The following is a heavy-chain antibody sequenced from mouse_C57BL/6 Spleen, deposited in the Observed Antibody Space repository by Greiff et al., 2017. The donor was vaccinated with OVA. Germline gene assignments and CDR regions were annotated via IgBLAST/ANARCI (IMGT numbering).Heavy chain of an antibody. V-gene: IGHV14-4*01. CDR2: IDPENGDT. CDR1: GFNIKDDY. J-gene: IGHJ2*01. CDR3: TFYCYGSSYYVDY. D-gene: IGHD1-1*01. Sequence: VQLKQSGAELVRPGASVKLSCTASGFNIKDDYMHWVKQRPEQGLEWIGWIDPENGDTDYASKFQGKATITADTSSNTAYLQLSSLTSEDTAVYYCTFYCYGSSYYVDYWGQGTTLTVAS.